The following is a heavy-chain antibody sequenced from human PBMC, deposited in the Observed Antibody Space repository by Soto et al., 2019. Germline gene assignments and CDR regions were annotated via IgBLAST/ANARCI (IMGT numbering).Heavy chain of an antibody. CDR3: ARGNALDI. CDR1: GGTFSSFA. CDR2: TIPILGTA. J-gene: IGHJ6*02. V-gene: IGHV1-69*13. Sequence: SVKVSCKASGGTFSSFAINCVRQDPGQGPEWMGGTIPILGTANYAQKFQGRVTIIADETTNTASLELTSLRSEDTAVYYCARGNALDIWGQGTTVTVSS.